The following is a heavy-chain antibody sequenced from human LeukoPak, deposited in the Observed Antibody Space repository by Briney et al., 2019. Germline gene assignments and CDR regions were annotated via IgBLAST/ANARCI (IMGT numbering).Heavy chain of an antibody. D-gene: IGHD1-26*01. CDR3: ARVRGIVGATAGYFDY. J-gene: IGHJ4*02. Sequence: SETLSLTCTVSGGSISSSSYYWGWIRQPPGKGLEWIGSIYYSGSTYYNPSLESRVTISVDTSKNQFSLKLSSVTAADTAVYYCARVRGIVGATAGYFDYWGQGTLVTVSS. CDR1: GGSISSSSYY. V-gene: IGHV4-39*07. CDR2: IYYSGST.